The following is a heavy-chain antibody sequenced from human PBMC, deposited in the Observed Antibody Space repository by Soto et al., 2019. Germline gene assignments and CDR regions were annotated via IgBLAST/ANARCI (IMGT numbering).Heavy chain of an antibody. J-gene: IGHJ4*02. Sequence: HVEIVQSGADVKKPGASVTISCKASGYTFTDYALHWVRQAPGQRLEWMGWMNAGVGNTLYSQKFKGRITMSRDTSASTAYMELNSLKSEDTAIYYCARDTGYTFGSLNYWGTGTLVTVSS. V-gene: IGHV1-3*01. CDR1: GYTFTDYA. CDR3: ARDTGYTFGSLNY. CDR2: MNAGVGNT. D-gene: IGHD5-18*01.